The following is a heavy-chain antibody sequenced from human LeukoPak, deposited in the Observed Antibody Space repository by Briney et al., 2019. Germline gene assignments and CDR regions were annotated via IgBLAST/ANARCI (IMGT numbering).Heavy chain of an antibody. CDR2: IYYSGST. Sequence: SETLSLTCTVSGGSISSYYWSWIRQPPGKGLEWIGYIYYSGSTNYNPSLKSRVTISVDTSKNPFSLKLGSVTAADTAVYYCAREGDGSGSRYAFDIWGQGTMVTVSS. V-gene: IGHV4-59*01. CDR1: GGSISSYY. CDR3: AREGDGSGSRYAFDI. D-gene: IGHD3-10*01. J-gene: IGHJ3*02.